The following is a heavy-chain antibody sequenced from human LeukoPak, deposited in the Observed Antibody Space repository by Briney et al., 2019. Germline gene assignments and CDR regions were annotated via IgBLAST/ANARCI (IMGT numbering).Heavy chain of an antibody. CDR3: ARDSERGKSTVTTPDP. J-gene: IGHJ5*02. CDR2: IYYSGST. D-gene: IGHD4-17*01. V-gene: IGHV4-30-4*01. Sequence: SQTLSLTCTVSGGSISSGDYYWSWIRQPPGKGLEWIGYIYYSGSTYYNPSLKSRVTISVDTSKNQFSLKLSSVTAADTAVYYCARDSERGKSTVTTPDPWGQGTLVTVSS. CDR1: GGSISSGDYY.